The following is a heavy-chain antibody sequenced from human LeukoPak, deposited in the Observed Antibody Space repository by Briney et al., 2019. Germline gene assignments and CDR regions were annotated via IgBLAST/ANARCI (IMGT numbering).Heavy chain of an antibody. CDR1: GFTFSSYS. J-gene: IGHJ4*02. V-gene: IGHV3-21*01. D-gene: IGHD3-9*01. CDR3: ARDKAQDDILTGYYLYYFDY. Sequence: GGSLRLSCAASGFTFSSYSMNWVRQAPGKGLEWVSSISSSSSYIYYADSVKGRFTISRDNAKNSLYLQMNSLRAEDTAVYCCARDKAQDDILTGYYLYYFDYWGQGTLVTVSS. CDR2: ISSSSSYI.